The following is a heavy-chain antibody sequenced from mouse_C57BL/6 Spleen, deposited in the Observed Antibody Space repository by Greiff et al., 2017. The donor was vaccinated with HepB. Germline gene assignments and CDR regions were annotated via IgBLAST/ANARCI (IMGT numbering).Heavy chain of an antibody. Sequence: VKLVESGAELVKPGASVKLSCKASGYTFTEYTIHWVKQRSGQGLEWIGWFYPGSGSIKYNEKFKDKATLTADKSSSTVYMELSRLTSEDSAVYFCARHEDLYYGRAWFAYWGQGTLVTVSA. J-gene: IGHJ3*01. CDR3: ARHEDLYYGRAWFAY. CDR2: FYPGSGSI. V-gene: IGHV1-62-2*01. CDR1: GYTFTEYT. D-gene: IGHD1-1*01.